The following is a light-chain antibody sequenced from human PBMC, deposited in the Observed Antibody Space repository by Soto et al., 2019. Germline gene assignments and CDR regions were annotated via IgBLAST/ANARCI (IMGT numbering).Light chain of an antibody. CDR3: VSYATSTTLYV. J-gene: IGLJ1*01. CDR1: SSDVGSFNY. Sequence: QSVLTQPASVSGSPEQSITISCTATSSDVGSFNYVSWYQHHPGKAPKLMIYEVTSRPSGVSNRFSGSKSGNTASLTISGLQAEDEADYYCVSYATSTTLYVFGSGTKVTVL. V-gene: IGLV2-14*01. CDR2: EVT.